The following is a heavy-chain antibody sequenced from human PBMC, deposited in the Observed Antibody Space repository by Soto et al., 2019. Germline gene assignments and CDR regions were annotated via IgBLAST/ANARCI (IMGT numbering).Heavy chain of an antibody. J-gene: IGHJ6*02. CDR1: CVSISSGGYY. CDR3: ARAAIGELFPMDV. D-gene: IGHD3-10*01. Sequence: PSETLSLTCTVSCVSISSGGYYWSWIRQHPGKGLEWIGYIYYSGSTYYNPSLKSRVTISVDASKNQFSLKLSSVTAADTAVYYCARAAIGELFPMDVWGQGTTVTVSS. V-gene: IGHV4-31*03. CDR2: IYYSGST.